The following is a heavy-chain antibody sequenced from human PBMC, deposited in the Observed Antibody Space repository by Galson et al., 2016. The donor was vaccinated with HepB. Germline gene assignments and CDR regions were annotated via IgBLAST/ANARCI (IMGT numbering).Heavy chain of an antibody. CDR1: GLTFRSYA. V-gene: IGHV3-23*01. CDR2: SASGDIT. J-gene: IGHJ4*02. Sequence: SLRLSCAASGLTFRSYAFSWLRRAPGKGLEWVSVSASGDITYYAHSVKGRFTISRDSSQNTLYLQMNSLRDEDTAVYYCARGGYGDYGTVGDDYWGQGTLVTVSS. CDR3: ARGGYGDYGTVGDDY. D-gene: IGHD4-17*01.